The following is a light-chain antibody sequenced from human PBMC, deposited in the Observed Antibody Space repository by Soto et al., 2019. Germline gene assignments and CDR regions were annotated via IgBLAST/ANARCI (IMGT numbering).Light chain of an antibody. V-gene: IGLV1-40*01. CDR3: QSYDSSLSGV. CDR2: GNS. J-gene: IGLJ2*01. CDR1: SSNIGAGYD. Sequence: QAVVTQPPSVSGAPGQRVTISCTGSSSNIGAGYDVHWYQQLPGTAPKLLIYGNSNRPSGVPDRFSGSKSGTSASLAITGLLAEDEADYYCQSYDSSLSGVFGGGTQLTVL.